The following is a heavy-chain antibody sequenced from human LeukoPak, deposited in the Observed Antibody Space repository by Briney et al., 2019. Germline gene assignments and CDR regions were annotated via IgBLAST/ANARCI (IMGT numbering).Heavy chain of an antibody. CDR2: IYYSGST. D-gene: IGHD3-3*01. J-gene: IGHJ5*02. Sequence: SETLSLTCTVSGGSISSYYWSWIRQPPGKGLEWIGYIYYSGSTNYNPSLKSRVTLPVDTSKNQFSLKLRSVTAADTAVYYCARDRSHDFWSGYYNNWFDPWGQGTLVTVSS. CDR1: GGSISSYY. V-gene: IGHV4-59*01. CDR3: ARDRSHDFWSGYYNNWFDP.